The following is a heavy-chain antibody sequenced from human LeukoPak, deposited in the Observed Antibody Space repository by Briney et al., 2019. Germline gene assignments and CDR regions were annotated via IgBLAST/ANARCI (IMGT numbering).Heavy chain of an antibody. D-gene: IGHD3-3*01. Sequence: ASVKVSCKASGYTFTGYYMHWVRQAPGQGLEWMGWINPNSGGTNYAQKFQGRVTMTRDTSISTAYMELSRLRSDDTAVYYCATGLRFLEWLQTPFDYWGQGTLVTVSS. CDR3: ATGLRFLEWLQTPFDY. V-gene: IGHV1-2*02. J-gene: IGHJ4*02. CDR2: INPNSGGT. CDR1: GYTFTGYY.